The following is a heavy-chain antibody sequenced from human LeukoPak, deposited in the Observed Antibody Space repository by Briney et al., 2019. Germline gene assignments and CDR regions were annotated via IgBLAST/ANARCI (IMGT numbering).Heavy chain of an antibody. CDR2: IYASGST. Sequence: PSQTLSLTCTVSGGSIRNLNYYWSWIRQPAGKGLEWIGRIYASGSTNYNPSLKSRVTISVDTSKNQFSLKLSSVTAADTAVYYCARGYYDSSGYWEFDYWGQGTLVTVSS. CDR1: GGSIRNLNYY. CDR3: ARGYYDSSGYWEFDY. D-gene: IGHD3-22*01. V-gene: IGHV4-61*02. J-gene: IGHJ4*02.